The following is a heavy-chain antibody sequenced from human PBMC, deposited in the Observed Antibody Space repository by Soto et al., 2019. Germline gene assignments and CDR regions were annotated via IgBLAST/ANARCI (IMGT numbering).Heavy chain of an antibody. D-gene: IGHD3-16*01. CDR3: ARNQDSDNYVHDESQEPYGTDV. Sequence: GASLKVSCKAFGGTFSSELISWVRQPRGQGREWVGGTIARFGSANFAQKCQGRDTITAASFTSTVYMELSSLTPTATATYSVARNQDSDNYVHDESQEPYGTDVWGQGTTVTVSS. V-gene: IGHV1-69*06. J-gene: IGHJ6*02. CDR1: GGTFSSEL. CDR2: TIARFGSA.